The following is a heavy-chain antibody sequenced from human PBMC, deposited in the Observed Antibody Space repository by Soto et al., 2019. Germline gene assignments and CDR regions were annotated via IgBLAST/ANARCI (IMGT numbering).Heavy chain of an antibody. D-gene: IGHD3-10*01. CDR1: GGSISSGGYS. Sequence: QLQLQESGSGLVKPSQTLSLTCAVSGGSISSGGYSWSWIRQPPGKGLEWIGYIYHSGSTYYNPSLQSRVTISVERTNYLCALKLSSLTAVDTAVYYYAAGGGPLWYYWGQGTLVTVSS. CDR2: IYHSGST. V-gene: IGHV4-30-2*01. CDR3: AAGGGPLWYY. J-gene: IGHJ4*02.